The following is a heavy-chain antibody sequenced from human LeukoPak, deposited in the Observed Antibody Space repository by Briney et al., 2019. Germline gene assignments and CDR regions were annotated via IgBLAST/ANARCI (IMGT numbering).Heavy chain of an antibody. V-gene: IGHV3-74*01. Sequence: GGSLRLSCAASGFTFSSYWMHWVRHAPGKGLVWVSRINSDGSSTSYADSVKGRFTIPRDNAKNTLYLQMNSLRAEDTAVYYCARALTMIVVPHGYWGQGTLVTVSS. CDR2: INSDGSST. CDR3: ARALTMIVVPHGY. CDR1: GFTFSSYW. D-gene: IGHD3-22*01. J-gene: IGHJ4*02.